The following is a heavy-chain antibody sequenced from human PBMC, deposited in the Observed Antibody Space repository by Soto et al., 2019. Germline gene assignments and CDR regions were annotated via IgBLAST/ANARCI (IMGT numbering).Heavy chain of an antibody. CDR3: AIFDLRRSPLFLFAP. CDR2: TYYRSKWYD. Sequence: SQTISLTCVISGDSVSSNSAAWNWIRQSPSRGLEWLGRTYYRSKWYDDYAVSVRSRITINPDTSKNQFSLQLNSVTPEDTAVYYCAIFDLRRSPLFLFAPCGQGSPVTVSS. V-gene: IGHV6-1*01. J-gene: IGHJ5*02. CDR1: GDSVSSNSAA. D-gene: IGHD3-9*01.